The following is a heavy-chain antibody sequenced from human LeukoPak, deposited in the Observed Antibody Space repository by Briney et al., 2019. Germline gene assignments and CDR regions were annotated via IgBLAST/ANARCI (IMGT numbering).Heavy chain of an antibody. V-gene: IGHV3-7*03. Sequence: GGSLRLSCAASRFTVSSYWISWVRQAPGKGLEWVANIKQDGSEKYYLDSVKGRFTISRDNAKNSLYLQMNSLRAEDTAVYYCARGQTTVTNWGQGTLVTVSS. CDR2: IKQDGSEK. J-gene: IGHJ4*02. D-gene: IGHD4-17*01. CDR3: ARGQTTVTN. CDR1: RFTVSSYW.